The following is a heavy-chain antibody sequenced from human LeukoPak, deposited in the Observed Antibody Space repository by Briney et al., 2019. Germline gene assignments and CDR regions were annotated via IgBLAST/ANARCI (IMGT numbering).Heavy chain of an antibody. Sequence: SETPSLTCDVSGYSIRSGSYWGWIRQPPGKGLEWIGCMFNSGDTYHNPSLKSRVTISADTSKNQFSLKLTSVTAADTAVYYCAKVGAYGDYARHDYWGQGTLVTVSS. CDR1: GYSIRSGSY. CDR2: MFNSGDT. J-gene: IGHJ4*02. CDR3: AKVGAYGDYARHDY. D-gene: IGHD4-17*01. V-gene: IGHV4-38-2*01.